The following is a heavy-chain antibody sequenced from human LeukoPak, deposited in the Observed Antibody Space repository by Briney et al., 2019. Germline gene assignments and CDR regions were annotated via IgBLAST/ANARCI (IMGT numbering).Heavy chain of an antibody. Sequence: GGSLRLSCAASGFKFDNYEMSWVRQAPGKGLEWVSTISGTGDDTYYADSVKGRFTISRDKFKNTVSLEMNSLRGEDTAVYYCARGWSLLRWFDYWGQGTLVTVSS. J-gene: IGHJ5*01. D-gene: IGHD3-22*01. CDR1: GFKFDNYE. CDR2: ISGTGDDT. CDR3: ARGWSLLRWFDY. V-gene: IGHV3-23*01.